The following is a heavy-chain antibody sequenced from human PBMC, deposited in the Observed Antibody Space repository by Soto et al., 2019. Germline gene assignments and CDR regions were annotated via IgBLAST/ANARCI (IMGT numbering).Heavy chain of an antibody. CDR3: AAGEASSRNLAPYYLDF. Sequence: PSETLSLTCTVSGGSITSSYWSWIRRPPGKGLEWIVYIHYSGTTSFFPSYNPSLRSRVTISEDTSKNQFSLKLLSVTTADTAVYFCAAGEASSRNLAPYYLDFWGQGTLVTVSS. J-gene: IGHJ4*02. V-gene: IGHV4-59*01. D-gene: IGHD6-13*01. CDR2: IHYSGTT. CDR1: GGSITSSY.